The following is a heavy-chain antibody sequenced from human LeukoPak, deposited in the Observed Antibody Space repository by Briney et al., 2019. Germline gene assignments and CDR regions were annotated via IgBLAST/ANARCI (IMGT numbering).Heavy chain of an antibody. CDR2: ISSSSSYI. V-gene: IGHV3-21*01. D-gene: IGHD6-19*01. CDR1: GLTFSSYS. J-gene: IGHJ4*02. CDR3: ARDDLVAGTFDY. Sequence: GSLRLSCAASGLTFSSYSMNWVRQAPGKGLEWVSSISSSSSYIYYADSVKGRFTISRDNAKNSLYLQMNSLRAEDTAVYYCARDDLVAGTFDYWGQGTLVTVSS.